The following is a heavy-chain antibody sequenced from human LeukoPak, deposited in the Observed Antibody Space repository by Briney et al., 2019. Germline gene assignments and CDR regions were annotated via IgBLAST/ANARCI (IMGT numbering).Heavy chain of an antibody. J-gene: IGHJ4*02. CDR3: VRTAGIFWSGAYYFDS. Sequence: ASVKVSCKASGDSFTNYDINWVRQATGQGFEWMGWMNPNSGNIGYAQKFQGRLTMIRNTSINTSYMELRSLTSDDTAVYYCVRTAGIFWSGAYYFDSWGQGTLVTVSS. CDR1: GDSFTNYD. D-gene: IGHD3-3*01. V-gene: IGHV1-8*01. CDR2: MNPNSGNI.